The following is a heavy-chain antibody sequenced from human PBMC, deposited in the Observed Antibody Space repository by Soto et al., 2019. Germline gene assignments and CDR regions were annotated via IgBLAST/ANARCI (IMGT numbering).Heavy chain of an antibody. CDR1: GYTFTGYY. Sequence: ASVKVSCKASGYTFTGYYIHWVRQATGQGLEWMGWMNPNNDNAGYLQKFQGRVTMTSNTSINTAYMELSSLRSEDTAVYYCARAPLGITVAPDYWGQGTLVTVSS. J-gene: IGHJ4*02. D-gene: IGHD6-19*01. CDR3: ARAPLGITVAPDY. CDR2: MNPNNDNA. V-gene: IGHV1-8*02.